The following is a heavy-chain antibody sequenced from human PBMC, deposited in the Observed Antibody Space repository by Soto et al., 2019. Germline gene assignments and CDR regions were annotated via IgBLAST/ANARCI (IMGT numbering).Heavy chain of an antibody. Sequence: QVQLQVWGTGLVKPSGTLSLTCAVSGGSISSSNCWSWVRQPPGKGLVWIGEIYHSGSTNYNPSLKRRATISVDKSKNQFSLKLSSVTAADTAVYYCARVEGRFYYGMDVWGQGTTVTVSS. J-gene: IGHJ6*02. CDR1: GGSISSSNC. V-gene: IGHV4-4*02. CDR3: ARVEGRFYYGMDV. CDR2: IYHSGST.